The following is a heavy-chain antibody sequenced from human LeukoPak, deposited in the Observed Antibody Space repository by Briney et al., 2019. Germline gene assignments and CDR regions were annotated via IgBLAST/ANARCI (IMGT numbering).Heavy chain of an antibody. CDR2: IKQDGSEK. CDR1: GFTFSSYW. J-gene: IGHJ4*02. D-gene: IGHD5-24*01. V-gene: IGHV3-7*01. Sequence: GGSLRLSCAASGFTFSSYWTNWVRQAPGKGLEWVANIKQDGSEKYYVDSVKGRFTISRDNAKNSLYLQMNSLRAEDTAVYYCARELLGHGYNSGDFDYWGQGTLVTVSS. CDR3: ARELLGHGYNSGDFDY.